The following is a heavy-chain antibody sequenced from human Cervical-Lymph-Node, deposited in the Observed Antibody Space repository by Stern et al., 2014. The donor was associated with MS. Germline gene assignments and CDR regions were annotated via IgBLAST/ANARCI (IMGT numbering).Heavy chain of an antibody. Sequence: MQLVESGAEVKKPGSSVKVSCKASGGTFSSYAISWVRQAPGQGLEWMGGIIPIFGTANYAQKFQGRVTITADESTSTAYMELSSLRSEDTAVYYCARIMLDDYGDPEYFQHWGQGTLVTVSS. D-gene: IGHD4-17*01. CDR2: IIPIFGTA. CDR1: GGTFSSYA. V-gene: IGHV1-69*01. J-gene: IGHJ1*01. CDR3: ARIMLDDYGDPEYFQH.